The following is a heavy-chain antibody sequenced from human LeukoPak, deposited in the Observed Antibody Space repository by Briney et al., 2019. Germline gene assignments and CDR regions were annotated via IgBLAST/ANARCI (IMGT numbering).Heavy chain of an antibody. CDR2: ISSSSSYI. CDR1: GFTFSSYS. J-gene: IGHJ4*02. Sequence: GGSLRLSCAASGFTFSSYSMNWVRQAPGKGLEWVSSISSSSSYIYYADSVKGRFTISRDNAKNSLYLQMNSLRAEDTAVYYCAKDKRGYSRDYYFDYWGQGTLVTVSS. V-gene: IGHV3-21*01. D-gene: IGHD6-13*01. CDR3: AKDKRGYSRDYYFDY.